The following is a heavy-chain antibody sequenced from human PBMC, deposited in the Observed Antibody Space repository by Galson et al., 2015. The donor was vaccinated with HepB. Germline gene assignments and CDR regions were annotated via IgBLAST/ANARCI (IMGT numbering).Heavy chain of an antibody. D-gene: IGHD5-18*01. Sequence: SLRLSCAASGFTVSDNNMSWVRQAPGKGLEWVSLTSGGGTTHFADSVQGRFTISRDNSKNTMYLQMNSLRAEDTAVYYCARERGYRSGYGMDVWGQGTTVTVSS. CDR1: GFTVSDNN. CDR3: ARERGYRSGYGMDV. CDR2: TSGGGTT. V-gene: IGHV3-53*01. J-gene: IGHJ6*02.